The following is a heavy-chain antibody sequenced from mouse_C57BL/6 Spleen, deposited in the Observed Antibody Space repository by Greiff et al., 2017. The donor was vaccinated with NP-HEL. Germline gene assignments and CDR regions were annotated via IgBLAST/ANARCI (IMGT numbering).Heavy chain of an antibody. CDR1: GYTFTSSW. V-gene: IGHV1-69*01. J-gene: IGHJ2*01. Sequence: QVQLQQPGAELVMPGASVKLSCKASGYTFTSSWMHWVKQRPGQGLEWIGEIDPSDSDTTYNQKFKGKSTLTVDKYSSTAYMHLSSLTSEDSAVYYCARQGLRPYFVDWGQGTTLTVSS. CDR3: ARQGLRPYFVD. D-gene: IGHD1-2*01. CDR2: IDPSDSDT.